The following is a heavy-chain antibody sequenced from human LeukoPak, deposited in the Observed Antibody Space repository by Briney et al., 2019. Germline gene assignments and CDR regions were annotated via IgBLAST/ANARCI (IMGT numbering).Heavy chain of an antibody. Sequence: GGSLRLSCAASGFTFSSYSMNWVRQAPGKGLEWVSSISSSSSYIYYADSVKGRFTISRDNAKNSLYLQMNSLRAEDTAVYYCAPQWFGGLSAVYWGQGTLVTVSS. CDR2: ISSSSSYI. V-gene: IGHV3-21*01. D-gene: IGHD3-10*01. CDR3: APQWFGGLSAVY. CDR1: GFTFSSYS. J-gene: IGHJ4*02.